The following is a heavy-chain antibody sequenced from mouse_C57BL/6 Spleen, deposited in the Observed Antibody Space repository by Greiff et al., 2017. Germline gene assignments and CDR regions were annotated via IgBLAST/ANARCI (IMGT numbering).Heavy chain of an antibody. J-gene: IGHJ1*03. CDR1: GYTFTSYW. Sequence: QVQLQQPGAELVRPGTSVKLSCKASGYTFTSYWMHWVKQRPGQGLEWIGVIDPSDSNTNYNQKFKGKATLTVDTSSSTDYMQLSSLTSEDSAVYYYARSVMTTVVATDVDVWGTGTTVTVSS. V-gene: IGHV1-59*01. CDR2: IDPSDSNT. CDR3: ARSVMTTVVATDVDV. D-gene: IGHD1-1*01.